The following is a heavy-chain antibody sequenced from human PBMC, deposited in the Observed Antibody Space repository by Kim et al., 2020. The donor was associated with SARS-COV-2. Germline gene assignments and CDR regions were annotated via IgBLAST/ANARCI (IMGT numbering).Heavy chain of an antibody. J-gene: IGHJ4*02. CDR3: AKESIAAAGTGGSFDY. D-gene: IGHD6-13*01. V-gene: IGHV3-33*06. CDR2: IWYDGSNK. CDR1: GFTFSSYG. Sequence: GGSLRLSCAASGFTFSSYGMHWVRQAPGKGLEWVAVIWYDGSNKYYADSVKGRFTISRDNSKNTLYLQMNSLRAEETAVYYCAKESIAAAGTGGSFDYWGQGTLVTVSS.